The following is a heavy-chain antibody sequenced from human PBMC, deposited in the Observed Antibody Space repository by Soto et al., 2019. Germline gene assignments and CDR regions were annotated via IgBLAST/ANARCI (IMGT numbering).Heavy chain of an antibody. CDR1: GYSFTRYG. Sequence: QVQLVQSRAEVKNPGASVKVSCKASGYSFTRYGIAWARQAPGQGLGWMGWINTYNGNTNYAQNLQGRVTLTTDTSTSTAYMERTSLRSNDTAIYYCAMVDVYVTPSPQDVWGQGTTVIVSS. CDR3: AMVDVYVTPSPQDV. J-gene: IGHJ6*02. CDR2: INTYNGNT. D-gene: IGHD3-16*01. V-gene: IGHV1-18*01.